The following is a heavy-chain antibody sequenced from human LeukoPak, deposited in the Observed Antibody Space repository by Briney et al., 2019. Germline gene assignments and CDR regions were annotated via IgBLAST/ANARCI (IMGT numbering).Heavy chain of an antibody. V-gene: IGHV3-7*04. CDR3: ARDCGSY. D-gene: IGHD3-16*01. CDR2: IKPDGSEK. Sequence: GGSLRLSCAASGFTLSNHWMTWVRQAPGKGLEWVANIKPDGSEKFYVDSVKGRFSISRGNAKNSLFLQMNSLRAEDTAVYYCARDCGSYWGQGTLVTVSS. CDR1: GFTLSNHW. J-gene: IGHJ4*02.